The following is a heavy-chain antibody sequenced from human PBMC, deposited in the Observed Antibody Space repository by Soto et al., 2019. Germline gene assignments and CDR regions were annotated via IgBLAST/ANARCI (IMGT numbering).Heavy chain of an antibody. D-gene: IGHD2-15*01. CDR1: GFTFSAYA. CDR2: VSGSGGKV. CDR3: AKSAANYCSGGTCYSAS. J-gene: IGHJ4*02. Sequence: GGSLRLSCAASGFTFSAYAMNWVRQAPGKGLEWVSGVSGSGGKVFYADSVKGRFTISRDNSKNTLYLEMSSLRAEDTAIYSCAKSAANYCSGGTCYSASWGQGTLVTVSS. V-gene: IGHV3-23*01.